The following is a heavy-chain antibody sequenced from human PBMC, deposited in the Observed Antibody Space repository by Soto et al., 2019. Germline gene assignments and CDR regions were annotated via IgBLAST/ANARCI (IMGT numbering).Heavy chain of an antibody. CDR2: NYNSGST. Sequence: QAQLQESGPGPVKPSETLSLTCTVSGGSVSGGTHYWSWIRQPPGKGLEWIGYNYNSGSTNYNPSLTSRVTISVDTSKNQFSLKLSSVTAADTAVYYCARGYRTSWYWFDLWGRGTLVTVSS. V-gene: IGHV4-61*01. D-gene: IGHD6-13*01. CDR3: ARGYRTSWYWFDL. J-gene: IGHJ2*01. CDR1: GGSVSGGTHY.